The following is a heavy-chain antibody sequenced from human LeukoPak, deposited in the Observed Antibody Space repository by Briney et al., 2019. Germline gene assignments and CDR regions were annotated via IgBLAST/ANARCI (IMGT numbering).Heavy chain of an antibody. CDR2: INQDGSQT. CDR1: GFTFSSYE. V-gene: IGHV3-7*05. J-gene: IGHJ4*02. Sequence: GGSLRLSCAASGFTFSSYEMNWVRQAPGKGLEWVANINQDGSQTWYVDSVKGRFTISRDNAKNSLYLQMNSLRVEDTAVYYCARDPQRGGPVDYWGQGTLVTVSS. D-gene: IGHD2-2*01. CDR3: ARDPQRGGPVDY.